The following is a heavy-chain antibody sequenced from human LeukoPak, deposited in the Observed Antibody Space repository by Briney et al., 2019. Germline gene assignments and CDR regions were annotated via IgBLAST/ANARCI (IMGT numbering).Heavy chain of an antibody. CDR2: IDWSGGRT. CDR1: GFTFDDYG. V-gene: IGHV3-20*04. CDR3: VRSRCYYFDY. J-gene: IGHJ4*02. Sequence: GGSLRLSCAASGFTFDDYGMTWVRQDPGRRLEWVSTIDWSGGRTSYADSVKGRFTISRDNAKNSLYLQMNSLRAEDTALYFCVRSRCYYFDYWGQGTLVTVSS. D-gene: IGHD4/OR15-4a*01.